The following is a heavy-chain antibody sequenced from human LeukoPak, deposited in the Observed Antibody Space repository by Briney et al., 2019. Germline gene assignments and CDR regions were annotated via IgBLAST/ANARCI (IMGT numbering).Heavy chain of an antibody. CDR3: ARQTYYYDSSGYYLGAFDY. Sequence: GRSLRLSCAASGFTFSSYAMHWVRQAPGKGLEWVAVISYDGSNKYYADSVKGRFTISRDNSKNTLYLQMNSLRAEDTAVYYCARQTYYYDSSGYYLGAFDYWGQGTLVTVSS. CDR1: GFTFSSYA. D-gene: IGHD3-22*01. V-gene: IGHV3-30*01. J-gene: IGHJ4*02. CDR2: ISYDGSNK.